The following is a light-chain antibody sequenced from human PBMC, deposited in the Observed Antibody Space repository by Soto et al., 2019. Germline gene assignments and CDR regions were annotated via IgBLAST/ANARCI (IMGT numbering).Light chain of an antibody. CDR1: RSDIGSRNS. CDR3: SLYTSSSTYV. J-gene: IGLJ1*01. Sequence: QSVLTQPASVSGSLGQSITISCTGTRSDIGSRNSVSWYQHHPGKAPKLMIYDVNIRPSGVSHRFSGSKSGNAASLTISGLQAEDEADYYCSLYTSSSTYVFGTGTKVTVL. V-gene: IGLV2-14*03. CDR2: DVN.